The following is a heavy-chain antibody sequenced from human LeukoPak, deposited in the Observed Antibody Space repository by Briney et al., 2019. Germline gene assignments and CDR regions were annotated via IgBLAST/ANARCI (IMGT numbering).Heavy chain of an antibody. J-gene: IGHJ4*02. Sequence: SETLSLTCAVSGYSISSGYYWGWIRPPPGKGLEWIGSIYHSGSTYYNPSLKSRVTISVDTSKNQSSLKLSSVTAADTAVYYCARRSSRDGYNWDFDYWGQGTLVTVSS. V-gene: IGHV4-38-2*01. CDR3: ARRSSRDGYNWDFDY. CDR1: GYSISSGYY. CDR2: IYHSGST. D-gene: IGHD5-24*01.